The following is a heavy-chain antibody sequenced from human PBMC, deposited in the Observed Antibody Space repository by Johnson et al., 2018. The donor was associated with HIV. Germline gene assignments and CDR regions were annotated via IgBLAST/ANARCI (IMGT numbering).Heavy chain of an antibody. V-gene: IGHV3-30-3*01. D-gene: IGHD6-25*01. CDR1: GFTFSSYA. CDR3: ARGRKDIGAADGLDNDAFDI. J-gene: IGHJ3*02. Sequence: VQLVESGGGVVQPGRSLRLSCAASGFTFSSYAMHWVRQAPGKGLEWVAVISYDGSNKYYADSVKGRFTISRDNSKNTLYLQMDSLRAEDSALYYCARGRKDIGAADGLDNDAFDIWGQGTMVTVSS. CDR2: ISYDGSNK.